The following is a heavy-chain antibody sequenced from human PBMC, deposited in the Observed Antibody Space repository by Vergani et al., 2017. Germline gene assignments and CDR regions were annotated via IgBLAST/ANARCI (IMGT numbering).Heavy chain of an antibody. CDR1: GFTFSSYW. CDR2: IKQDGSEK. J-gene: IGHJ2*01. Sequence: EVQLVESGGGLVQPGGSLRLSCAASGFTFSSYWMSWVRQAPGKGLEWVANIKQDGSEKYYVDSVKGRFTISRDNAKNSLYLQMNSLRAEDTAVYYCARDELVVQGVPYWYFDLWGRGTRVTVSS. D-gene: IGHD1-1*01. CDR3: ARDELVVQGVPYWYFDL. V-gene: IGHV3-7*03.